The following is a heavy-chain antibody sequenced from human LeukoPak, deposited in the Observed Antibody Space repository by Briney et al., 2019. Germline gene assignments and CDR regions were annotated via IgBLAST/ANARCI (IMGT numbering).Heavy chain of an antibody. CDR3: ATMFGESSDFDH. Sequence: ASETLSLTCVVSGGSISAYYWNWIRQPAGKGLEWIGRLHSSGETTSNPSLMSRATMSLVTSRNHFSLNLTSVTAADTAIYYCATMFGESSDFDHWGQGTLVTVSS. CDR1: GGSISAYY. V-gene: IGHV4-4*07. J-gene: IGHJ4*02. D-gene: IGHD3-10*02. CDR2: LHSSGET.